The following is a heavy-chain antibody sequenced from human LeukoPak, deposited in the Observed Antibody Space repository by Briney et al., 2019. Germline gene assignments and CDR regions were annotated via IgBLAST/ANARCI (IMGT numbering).Heavy chain of an antibody. D-gene: IGHD1-26*01. CDR3: ARVRRTAVSRYSGYYYYYGMDV. Sequence: SETLSLTCAVYGGSFSGYYWSWIRQPPGKGLEWIGEINHSGSTNYNPSLKSRVTILVETSKNQFSLKLSSVTAADTAVYYCARVRRTAVSRYSGYYYYYGMDVWGQGTTVTVSS. CDR1: GGSFSGYY. V-gene: IGHV4-34*01. CDR2: INHSGST. J-gene: IGHJ6*02.